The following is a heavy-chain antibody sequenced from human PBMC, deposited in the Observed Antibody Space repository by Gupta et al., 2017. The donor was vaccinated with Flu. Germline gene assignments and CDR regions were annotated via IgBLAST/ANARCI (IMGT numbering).Heavy chain of an antibody. D-gene: IGHD2-15*01. CDR1: GFSFSTYT. Sequence: QLLEFGGRLAQPGGSLRISCVASGFSFSTYTMNWVREAPGRGLEWVSGISGSGGATYYADSVRGRFTISRDNSKNTLYLQMTRLRDDDTALYDCAKGRTTQWYYFDYWGQGTRVTVSA. CDR2: ISGSGGAT. V-gene: IGHV3-23*01. CDR3: AKGRTTQWYYFDY. J-gene: IGHJ4*02.